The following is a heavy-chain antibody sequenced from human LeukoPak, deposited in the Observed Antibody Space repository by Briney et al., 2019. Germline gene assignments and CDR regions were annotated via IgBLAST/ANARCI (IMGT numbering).Heavy chain of an antibody. CDR2: IYYSGST. Sequence: SETLSLTCTVSGGSISSYYWSWIRQPPGKGLEWIGYIYYSGSTNYNPSLKSRVTISVDTSKNQFSLKLSSVTAADTAVYYCASGGYYGSGSYLGYWGQGTLVTVSS. CDR1: GGSISSYY. D-gene: IGHD3-10*01. V-gene: IGHV4-59*08. J-gene: IGHJ4*02. CDR3: ASGGYYGSGSYLGY.